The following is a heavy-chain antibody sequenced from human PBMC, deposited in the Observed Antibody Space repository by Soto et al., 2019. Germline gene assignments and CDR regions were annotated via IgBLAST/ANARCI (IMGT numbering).Heavy chain of an antibody. CDR2: ISYSGTT. CDR1: GDSLSSSNNY. CDR3: ARGRGYSYGLDP. V-gene: IGHV4-30-4*01. Sequence: QVQLQESGPGLVKPSQTLSLTCTVSGDSLSSSNNYWSWIRQPPGEGLEWIGFISYSGTTSYSPSLKSRLSISLAPSKNQFSLSLSSVTAADTAVYYCARGRGYSYGLDPWGQGTLVTVSS. J-gene: IGHJ5*02. D-gene: IGHD5-18*01.